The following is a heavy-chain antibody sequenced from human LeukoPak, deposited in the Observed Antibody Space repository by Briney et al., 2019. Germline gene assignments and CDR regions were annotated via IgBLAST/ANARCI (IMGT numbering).Heavy chain of an antibody. D-gene: IGHD3-10*01. CDR1: GGSFSGYF. Sequence: SETLSLTCAVYGGSFSGYFWTWIRQPPGKGLEWIGEINHSGRTNYNPSLKSRVTISVDTSKNQFSLKLSSVTAADTAVYHCARITMVRGVMRYGMDVWGQGTTVTVSS. CDR2: INHSGRT. CDR3: ARITMVRGVMRYGMDV. J-gene: IGHJ6*02. V-gene: IGHV4-34*01.